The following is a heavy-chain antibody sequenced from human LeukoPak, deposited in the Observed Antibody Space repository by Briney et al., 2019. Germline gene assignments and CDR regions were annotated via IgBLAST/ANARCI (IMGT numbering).Heavy chain of an antibody. CDR1: GGSISSSSYY. CDR3: ARHAYSSSWYTNDY. D-gene: IGHD6-13*01. J-gene: IGHJ4*02. CDR2: IYYSGST. Sequence: PSETLSLTCTVSGGSISSSSYYWGWIRQPPAKVLEWIGSIYYSGSTYYNPSLKSRVTLSVDTSKNQFSLKLSSVTAADTAVYYCARHAYSSSWYTNDYWGQGTLVTVSS. V-gene: IGHV4-39*01.